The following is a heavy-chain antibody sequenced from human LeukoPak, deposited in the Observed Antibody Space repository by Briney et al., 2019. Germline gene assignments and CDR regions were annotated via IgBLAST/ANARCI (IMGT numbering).Heavy chain of an antibody. CDR1: GGTFSSYA. Sequence: ASVKVSCKASGGTFSSYAIGWVRQAPGQGLEWMGIINPSGGSTSYAQKFQGRVTMTRDMSTSTVYMELSSLRSEDTAVYYCARMLEEYYYMDVWGKGTTVTVSS. CDR3: ARMLEEYYYMDV. J-gene: IGHJ6*03. CDR2: INPSGGST. V-gene: IGHV1-46*01. D-gene: IGHD2-8*01.